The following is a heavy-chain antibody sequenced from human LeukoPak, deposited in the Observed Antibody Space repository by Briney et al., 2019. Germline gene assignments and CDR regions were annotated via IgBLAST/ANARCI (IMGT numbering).Heavy chain of an antibody. CDR2: ISYDGRDI. J-gene: IGHJ4*02. CDR1: GFSLTTFD. V-gene: IGHV3-30*03. D-gene: IGHD3-10*02. CDR3: ATVRGVIG. Sequence: GRSLRLSCAASGFSLTTFDIHWVRQAPGKGLEWVALISYDGRDIYYLDSVEGRFTISRDNSKNTVYLQMNSLRTEDTAVYYCATVRGVIGWGQGTLVTVSS.